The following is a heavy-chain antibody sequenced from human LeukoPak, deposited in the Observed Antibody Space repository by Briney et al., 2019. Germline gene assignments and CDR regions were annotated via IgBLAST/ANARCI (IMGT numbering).Heavy chain of an antibody. Sequence: GGSLRLSCGASGFTFSDHWMSWVRPAPGKGLEWVANIKEDGSEKYYVDSVRGRFTISRDNVKNSLHLQMNSLRVEDTAVYYCAQSGRSTFWYWGQGALVSVSS. J-gene: IGHJ4*02. CDR2: IKEDGSEK. CDR3: AQSGRSTFWY. CDR1: GFTFSDHW. V-gene: IGHV3-7*01. D-gene: IGHD2/OR15-2a*01.